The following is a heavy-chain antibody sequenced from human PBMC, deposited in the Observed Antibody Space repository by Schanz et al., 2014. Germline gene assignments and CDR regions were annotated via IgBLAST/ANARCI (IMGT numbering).Heavy chain of an antibody. CDR3: ASGVHVSSLQKGLQC. D-gene: IGHD3-10*01. J-gene: IGHJ1*01. Sequence: EVRLVESGGGLVQPGGSLRLSCEASGFDFNSYSMHWVRQVPGKGLEWLSYIATSSSTRHYADSVKGRVTISRDNAKNSVSLQMRRLRVEDTAVYYCASGVHVSSLQKGLQCWGRGTLVSASS. V-gene: IGHV3-48*01. CDR2: IATSSSTR. CDR1: GFDFNSYS.